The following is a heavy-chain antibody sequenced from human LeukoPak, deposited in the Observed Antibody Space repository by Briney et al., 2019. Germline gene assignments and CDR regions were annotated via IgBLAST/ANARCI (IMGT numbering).Heavy chain of an antibody. Sequence: ASVKVSCKASGYTFTSYGINWVRQAPRQGLEGMGWIIAYNGKTNYTQKLQGRVTMTTDPSTSTAYMELRSLRSDDTAVYYCARDRSGSYYHAFDIWGQGTMVTVSS. CDR2: IIAYNGKT. J-gene: IGHJ3*02. CDR3: ARDRSGSYYHAFDI. V-gene: IGHV1-18*01. D-gene: IGHD1-26*01. CDR1: GYTFTSYG.